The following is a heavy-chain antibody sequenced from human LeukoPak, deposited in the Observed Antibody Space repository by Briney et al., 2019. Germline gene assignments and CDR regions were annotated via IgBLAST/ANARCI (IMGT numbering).Heavy chain of an antibody. CDR2: ISHTGDTQ. D-gene: IGHD2-15*01. V-gene: IGHV3-48*01. CDR3: ARDRGYCTGGSCYRYFET. CDR1: GGSFNSYS. J-gene: IGHJ4*02. Sequence: PGGSLRLSCVASGGSFNSYSISWVRQAPGKGLEWVSYISHTGDTQYYADSVKGRLTISRDNAKDSGYLQMNTIRAEDTAVYYCARDRGYCTGGSCYRYFETWGQGTLVTVSS.